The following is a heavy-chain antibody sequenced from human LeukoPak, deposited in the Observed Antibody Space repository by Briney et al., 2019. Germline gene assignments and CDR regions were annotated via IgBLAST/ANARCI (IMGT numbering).Heavy chain of an antibody. CDR1: GGSFSGYY. CDR3: ARVGTRYYYDSSGYYLPEYFQH. V-gene: IGHV4-34*01. J-gene: IGHJ1*01. CDR2: INHSGST. D-gene: IGHD3-22*01. Sequence: SETLSLTCAVYGGSFSGYYWSWIRQPPGKGLEWIGEINHSGSTNYNPSLKSRVTISVDTSKNQFSLKLSSVTAADTAVYYCARVGTRYYYDSSGYYLPEYFQHWGQGTLVTVSS.